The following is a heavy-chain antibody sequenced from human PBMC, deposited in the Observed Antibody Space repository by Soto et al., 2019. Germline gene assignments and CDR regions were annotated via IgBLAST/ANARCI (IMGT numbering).Heavy chain of an antibody. Sequence: GGSLRLSCAASGFTFSNYWMSWVRQAPGKGLEWVANIKQDGSENYYVDSVKGRFTTSRDNTKNSFYLQMNSLRAEDTAVYYCAREHINGWKFDYWERGTRFTIAS. J-gene: IGHJ4*02. CDR1: GFTFSNYW. V-gene: IGHV3-7*01. CDR3: AREHINGWKFDY. D-gene: IGHD6-19*01. CDR2: IKQDGSEN.